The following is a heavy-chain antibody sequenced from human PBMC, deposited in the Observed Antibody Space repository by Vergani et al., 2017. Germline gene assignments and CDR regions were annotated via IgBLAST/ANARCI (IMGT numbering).Heavy chain of an antibody. CDR1: GFTFSSYS. CDR3: ARLGGGSGSYYKYNWFDP. D-gene: IGHD3-10*01. V-gene: IGHV3-21*01. J-gene: IGHJ5*02. Sequence: EVQLLESGGGLVKPGGSLRLSCAASGFTFSSYSMNWVRQAPGKGLEWVSSISSSSSYIYYADSVKGRFTISRDNAKNSLYLQMNSLRAEDTAVYYCARLGGGSGSYYKYNWFDPWGQGTLVTVSS. CDR2: ISSSSSYI.